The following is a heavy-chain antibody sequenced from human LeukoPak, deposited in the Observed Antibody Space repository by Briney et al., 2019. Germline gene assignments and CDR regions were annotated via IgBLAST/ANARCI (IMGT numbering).Heavy chain of an antibody. V-gene: IGHV3-33*01. Sequence: GGSLRLSCAASGFSLSTHGMHWVRQAPGKGLEWVAGMWYDGTREDYADSVKGRFTISRDLSKNTLNLQMNSLRVEDTAMFYCARDLSYESLDFRGQGTLVTVSS. CDR3: ARDLSYESLDF. J-gene: IGHJ4*02. CDR2: MWYDGTRE. CDR1: GFSLSTHG. D-gene: IGHD3-22*01.